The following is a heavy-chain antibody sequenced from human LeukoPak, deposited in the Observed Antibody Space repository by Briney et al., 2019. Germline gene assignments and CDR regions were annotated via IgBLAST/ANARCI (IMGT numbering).Heavy chain of an antibody. CDR3: ARGAQTYYDKAPVDY. D-gene: IGHD3-22*01. Sequence: PSETLSLTCAVYGGSFSGYYWSWIRQPPGKGLESIGEINHSGSTNYNPSLKSRVTISVDTSKSQFSLKLNSMTAADTAVYYCARGAQTYYDKAPVDYWGQGTLVTVSS. CDR2: INHSGST. V-gene: IGHV4-34*01. CDR1: GGSFSGYY. J-gene: IGHJ4*02.